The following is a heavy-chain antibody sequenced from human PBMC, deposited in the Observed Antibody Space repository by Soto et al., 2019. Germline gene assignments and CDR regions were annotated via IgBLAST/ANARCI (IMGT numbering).Heavy chain of an antibody. D-gene: IGHD2-2*01. Sequence: QVQLVESGGGLVKPGGSLRLSCAASGFTLSDYYMSWIRQAPGKGLEWVSYISSSGSTIYYADSVKGRFTISRDNAKNSLYLQMNSLRAEDTAVYYCARDPADIVVVPAATRPVDYWGQGTLVTVSS. CDR2: ISSSGSTI. CDR1: GFTLSDYY. V-gene: IGHV3-11*01. CDR3: ARDPADIVVVPAATRPVDY. J-gene: IGHJ4*02.